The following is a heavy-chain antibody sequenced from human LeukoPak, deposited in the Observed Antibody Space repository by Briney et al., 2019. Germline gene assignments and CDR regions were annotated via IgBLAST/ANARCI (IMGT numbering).Heavy chain of an antibody. D-gene: IGHD2-2*01. Sequence: ASVKVSCKASGYTFTGYYIHWVRQAPGQGLEWMGWINPNSGGTNYAQKFQGRVTMTRDTSISTAYMELSRLRSDDTAVYYCAGYCSSTSCQSPVPYYYYGMDVWGQGTTVTVSS. CDR1: GYTFTGYY. J-gene: IGHJ6*02. CDR3: AGYCSSTSCQSPVPYYYYGMDV. CDR2: INPNSGGT. V-gene: IGHV1-2*02.